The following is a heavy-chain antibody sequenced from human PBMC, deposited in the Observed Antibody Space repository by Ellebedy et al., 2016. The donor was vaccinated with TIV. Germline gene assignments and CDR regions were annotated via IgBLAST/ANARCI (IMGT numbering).Heavy chain of an antibody. D-gene: IGHD4-11*01. CDR3: ARDYRTVTTPYYYGMDV. CDR2: IYYSGGT. J-gene: IGHJ6*02. CDR1: GGSISSSYNY. Sequence: SETLSLXXTVSGGSISSSYNYWGWIRQPPGKGLEWIGSIYYSGGTYYNPSLKSRVTISVDTSKNHLSLKLSSVTAADTAVYYCARDYRTVTTPYYYGMDVWGQGTTVTVSS. V-gene: IGHV4-39*02.